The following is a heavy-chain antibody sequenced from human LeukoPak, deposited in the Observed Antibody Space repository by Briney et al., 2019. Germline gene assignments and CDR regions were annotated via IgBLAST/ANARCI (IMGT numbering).Heavy chain of an antibody. J-gene: IGHJ4*02. CDR3: SRGSGISFGGIDY. CDR2: IHPKSGDT. D-gene: IGHD3-16*01. CDR1: GYTFTGYY. Sequence: WASVKVSCKASGYTFTGYYLHWVRRAPGQGLEWMGWIHPKSGDTHYAQKFLGRVTLTRDTSTTIVYMGLTWLTSDDTAVYYCSRGSGISFGGIDYWGQGTLVTVSS. V-gene: IGHV1-2*02.